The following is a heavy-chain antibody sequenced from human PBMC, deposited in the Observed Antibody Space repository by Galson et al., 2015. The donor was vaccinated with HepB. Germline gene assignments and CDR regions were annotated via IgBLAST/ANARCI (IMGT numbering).Heavy chain of an antibody. CDR1: GFTCSSYG. CDR3: AKGGGNWGEFDY. Sequence: SLRLSCAASGFTCSSYGMHWVRQAPGKGLEWVAVISYDGSNKYYADSVKGRFTISRDNSKNTLYLQMNSLRAEDTAVYYCAKGGGNWGEFDYWGQGTLVTVSS. V-gene: IGHV3-30*18. D-gene: IGHD7-27*01. CDR2: ISYDGSNK. J-gene: IGHJ4*02.